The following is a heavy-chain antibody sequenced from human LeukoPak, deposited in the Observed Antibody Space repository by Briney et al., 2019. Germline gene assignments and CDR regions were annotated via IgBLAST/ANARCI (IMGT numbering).Heavy chain of an antibody. CDR3: AKDDDILTGYMGY. J-gene: IGHJ4*02. CDR2: ISGSGGST. CDR1: GFTFSSYA. Sequence: GGSLRLSCAASGFTFSSYAMSWVRQAPGKGLGWVSAISGSGGSTYYADSVKGRFTISRDNSKNTLYLQMNSLRAEDTAVYYCAKDDDILTGYMGYWGQGTLVTVSS. D-gene: IGHD3-9*01. V-gene: IGHV3-23*01.